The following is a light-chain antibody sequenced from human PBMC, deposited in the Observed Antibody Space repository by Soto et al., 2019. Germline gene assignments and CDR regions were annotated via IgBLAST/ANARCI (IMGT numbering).Light chain of an antibody. J-gene: IGKJ1*01. CDR2: GAS. CDR1: QSVSSN. CDR3: QQYNNWPSWT. V-gene: IGKV3-15*01. Sequence: EIVMTQSPATLSVSPGERATLSCRASQSVSSNLAWYQQKPGQAPRLLIYGASTRATGIPARFSGSGSGTEFTLTISSLQSEDSAVYYCQQYNNWPSWTFRQGTKVEIK.